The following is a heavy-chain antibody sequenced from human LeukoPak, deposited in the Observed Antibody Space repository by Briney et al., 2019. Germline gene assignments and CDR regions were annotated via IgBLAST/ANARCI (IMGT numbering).Heavy chain of an antibody. V-gene: IGHV1-69*04. CDR3: ARGPHLYGDYVPYYFDY. CDR1: GGTFSSYA. D-gene: IGHD4-17*01. Sequence: SVKVSCKASGGTFSSYAISWVRQAPGQGLEWMGRIIPIFGIANYAQKFQGRDTITADKSTSTAYMELSSLRSEDTAVYYCARGPHLYGDYVPYYFDYWGQGTLVTVSS. J-gene: IGHJ4*02. CDR2: IIPIFGIA.